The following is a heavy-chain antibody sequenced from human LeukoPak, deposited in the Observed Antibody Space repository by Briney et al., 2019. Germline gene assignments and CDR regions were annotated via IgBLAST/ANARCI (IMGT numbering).Heavy chain of an antibody. CDR3: ARPYYSDSRIDP. CDR2: MYYSGST. Sequence: SETLSLTCTVSGGSISSGDYYWSWIRQPPGKGLEWIAYMYYSGSTYYNPSLKSRVTMSADTSKNQLSLKLSSVTAADTAVYYCARPYYSDSRIDPWGQGILVTVPS. V-gene: IGHV4-30-4*01. D-gene: IGHD3-22*01. CDR1: GGSISSGDYY. J-gene: IGHJ5*02.